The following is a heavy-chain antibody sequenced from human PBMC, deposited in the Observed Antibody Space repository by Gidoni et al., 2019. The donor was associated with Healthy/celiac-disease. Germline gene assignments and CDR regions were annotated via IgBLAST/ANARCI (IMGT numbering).Heavy chain of an antibody. CDR3: AGDGSGYIYFDY. CDR2: INHRGRT. V-gene: IGHV4-34*01. J-gene: IGHJ4*02. D-gene: IGHD3-22*01. Sequence: QVQLQQWGAGPLKPSETLSLTCAVSGGSFSGYYWSWIRQPPGKGLEWIGEINHRGRTNCNPSLKSGGTISEDTSKDQFNLKVGSVDAGDTAVYYCAGDGSGYIYFDYWGQGTLVTVSS. CDR1: GGSFSGYY.